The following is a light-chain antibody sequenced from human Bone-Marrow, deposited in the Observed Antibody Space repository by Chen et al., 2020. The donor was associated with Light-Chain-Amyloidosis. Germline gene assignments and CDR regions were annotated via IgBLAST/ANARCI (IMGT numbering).Light chain of an antibody. CDR2: SKD. J-gene: IGLJ3*02. V-gene: IGLV1-44*01. Sequence: QSVLTQPPSASGTPGQKATISCSGSYSNTGSNTVSWYQHLPGTAPKLLMYSKDQRPSGVPDRLSGSKSGTSASLATSGLQSEDEADYYCAAWDDNMNGWVFGGGTKLTVL. CDR3: AAWDDNMNGWV. CDR1: YSNTGSNT.